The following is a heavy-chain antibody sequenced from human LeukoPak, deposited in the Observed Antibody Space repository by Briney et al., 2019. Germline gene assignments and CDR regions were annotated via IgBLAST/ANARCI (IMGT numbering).Heavy chain of an antibody. CDR1: GYTFTSYG. V-gene: IGHV1-18*01. Sequence: ASVKVSCKASGYTFTSYGISWVRQAPGQGLEWMGWISTYNGNTNYTQKLQGRVTMTRDTSINTAYMELSGLRPDDTAVYYCARVPRPRDPTSSAAHQPFDYWGQGTLVTVSS. CDR3: ARVPRPRDPTSSAAHQPFDY. CDR2: ISTYNGNT. J-gene: IGHJ4*02. D-gene: IGHD2-2*01.